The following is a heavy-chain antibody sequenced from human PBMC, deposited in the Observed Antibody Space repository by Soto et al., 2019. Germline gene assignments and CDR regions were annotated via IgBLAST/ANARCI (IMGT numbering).Heavy chain of an antibody. CDR2: IDNSGGIT. CDR1: GFTFSTYA. CDR3: ARVPNIVATITAIYYYYDMDV. D-gene: IGHD5-12*01. J-gene: IGHJ6*02. V-gene: IGHV3-23*05. Sequence: LRLSCAASGFTFSTYAMSWVRQAPGKGLEWVSTIDNSGGITYYADSVKGRFTISRDNSKNTLYLQMNSLRAEDTAVYYCARVPNIVATITAIYYYYDMDVWGQGTTVTVSS.